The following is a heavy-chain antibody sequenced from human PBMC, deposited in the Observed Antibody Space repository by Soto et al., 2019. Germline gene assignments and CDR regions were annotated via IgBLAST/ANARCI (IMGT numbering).Heavy chain of an antibody. CDR2: ISAYNGNT. CDR1: GYTFTSYG. Sequence: GASVKVSCKASGYTFTSYGISWVRQAPGQGLEWMGWISAYNGNTNYAQKLQGRVTMTTDTSTSTAYMELRSLRSDDTAVYYCATDGFYDYGDYRSEGYFQHWGQGTLVTVSS. CDR3: ATDGFYDYGDYRSEGYFQH. V-gene: IGHV1-18*01. D-gene: IGHD4-17*01. J-gene: IGHJ1*01.